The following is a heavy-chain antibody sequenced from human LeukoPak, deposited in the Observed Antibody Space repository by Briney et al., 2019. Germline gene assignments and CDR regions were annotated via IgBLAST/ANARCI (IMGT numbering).Heavy chain of an antibody. V-gene: IGHV5-51*01. D-gene: IGHD3-22*01. CDR1: GYSFTSYW. CDR2: IYPGDSDT. J-gene: IGHJ3*02. CDR3: ARTDYYDSSGYYYWSDAFDI. Sequence: GESLKISCKGSGYSFTSYWIGWVRQMPGKGLEWMGIIYPGDSDTRYSPSFRAQVPISADNSISTAYLEWSSLKASDTAMYYCARTDYYDSSGYYYWSDAFDIWGQGTMVTVSS.